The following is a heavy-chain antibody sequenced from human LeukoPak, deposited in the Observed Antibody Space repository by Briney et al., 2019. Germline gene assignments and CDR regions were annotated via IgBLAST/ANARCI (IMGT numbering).Heavy chain of an antibody. D-gene: IGHD5-24*01. CDR3: ARIGPGTDVYNSFDH. CDR2: ISRGGNCI. CDR1: GFDLSNYD. J-gene: IGHJ4*02. V-gene: IGHV3-21*01. Sequence: GGSLRLSCAASGFDLSNYDMTWVRQAPGKGLEYVSSISRGGNCIYSADSMRGRFSISRDNAENSLFLQMNSLRAEDTAVYYCARIGPGTDVYNSFDHWGQGTLVTVSP.